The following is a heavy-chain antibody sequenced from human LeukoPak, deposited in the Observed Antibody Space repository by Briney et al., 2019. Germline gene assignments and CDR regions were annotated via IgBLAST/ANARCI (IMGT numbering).Heavy chain of an antibody. V-gene: IGHV1-2*02. J-gene: IGHJ4*02. CDR2: INPNSGGT. Sequence: ASVKVSCKTSGYTFTGYYLHWVRQAPGQGLEWMGWINPNSGGTNYAQKFQGRVSRTTYTSTTTANMDLTSLRSDDTAVYYCARGWGGSPPFDYWGQGTQVTVSS. CDR3: ARGWGGSPPFDY. CDR1: GYTFTGYY. D-gene: IGHD1-26*01.